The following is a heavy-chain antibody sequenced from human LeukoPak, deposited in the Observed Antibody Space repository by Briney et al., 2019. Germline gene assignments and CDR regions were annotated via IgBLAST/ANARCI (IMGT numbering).Heavy chain of an antibody. Sequence: GASVKVSCKASGYTFTSYGISWVRQAPGQGLEWMGWISAYNGNTNYAQKLQGRVTMTTDTSTSTAYMELRSLRSDDTAVYYYARGFFTMVRGVIIPNDAFDIWGQGTMVTVSS. CDR1: GYTFTSYG. CDR2: ISAYNGNT. CDR3: ARGFFTMVRGVIIPNDAFDI. J-gene: IGHJ3*02. D-gene: IGHD3-10*01. V-gene: IGHV1-18*01.